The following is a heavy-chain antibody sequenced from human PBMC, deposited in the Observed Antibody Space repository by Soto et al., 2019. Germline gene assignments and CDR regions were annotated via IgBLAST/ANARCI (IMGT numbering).Heavy chain of an antibody. CDR3: ARDRHYYDSGGYYYHLDN. J-gene: IGHJ4*02. CDR1: GGSVSSDDYY. V-gene: IGHV4-61*08. CDR2: IFYIGST. Sequence: VQLQESGPGLVKPSETLSLTCTVSGGSVSSDDYYWSWIRQSPGTGLEWIGYIFYIGSTSYNPSLKSRVTTSVDTSKNQFSLSLSSVTAADTAVYYCARDRHYYDSGGYYYHLDNWGQGTLVTVSS. D-gene: IGHD3-22*01.